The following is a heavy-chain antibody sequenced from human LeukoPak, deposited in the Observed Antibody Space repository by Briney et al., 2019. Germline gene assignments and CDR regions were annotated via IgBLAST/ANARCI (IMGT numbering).Heavy chain of an antibody. D-gene: IGHD4-17*01. Sequence: GGSLRLSCAASGFTFSTYGMHWVRQAPGKGLEWVAFIRYDGSNKYYADSVKGRFTISRDNSKNTLYLQMNSLRAEDTAVYYCARDWTTALYYFDYWGQGTLVTVSS. J-gene: IGHJ4*02. CDR1: GFTFSTYG. V-gene: IGHV3-30*02. CDR3: ARDWTTALYYFDY. CDR2: IRYDGSNK.